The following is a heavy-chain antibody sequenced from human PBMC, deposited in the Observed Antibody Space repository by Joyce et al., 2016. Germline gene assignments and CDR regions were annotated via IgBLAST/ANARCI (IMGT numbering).Heavy chain of an antibody. D-gene: IGHD2-8*01. CDR1: GDSFTTYW. CDR3: ARHQFMVYFRDLPYDPFDI. J-gene: IGHJ3*02. CDR2: IYPGDSVT. V-gene: IGHV5-51*01. Sequence: EVQLLQSGAEVKKPGESLKISCKVSGDSFTTYWIGWVRQMPGKGLEWMGIIYPGDSVTRYSPAFQGQVTISADKSFNNAYLQWSSLKASDTAMYYCARHQFMVYFRDLPYDPFDIWGQGTMVTVSS.